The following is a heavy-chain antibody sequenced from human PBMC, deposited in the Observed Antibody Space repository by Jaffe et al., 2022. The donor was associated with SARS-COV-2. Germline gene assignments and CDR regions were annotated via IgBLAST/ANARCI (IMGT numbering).Heavy chain of an antibody. D-gene: IGHD3-3*01. CDR1: GFTFSDSA. Sequence: EVHLLESGGGLVQPGGSLRLSCTASGFTFSDSAMTWVRQGPGKGLEWVSSVGFNGASTYYADSVKGRFTISRDNSKNTLYLQMSSLRADDTALYYCAKGGFYGFSDNWGQGALVTVSS. CDR3: AKGGFYGFSDN. J-gene: IGHJ4*02. CDR2: VGFNGAST. V-gene: IGHV3-23*01.